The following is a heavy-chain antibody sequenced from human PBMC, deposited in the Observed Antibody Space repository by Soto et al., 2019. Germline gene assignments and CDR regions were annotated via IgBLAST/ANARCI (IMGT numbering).Heavy chain of an antibody. J-gene: IGHJ6*02. V-gene: IGHV1-2*04. Sequence: ASVKVSCKASGYTFTGYYMHWVRQAPGQGLEWMGWINPNSGGTNYAQKFQGWVTMTRDTSISTAYMELSRLRSDDTAVYYCARDGIYGGNSYYYCMDVWGQGTTVTISS. CDR1: GYTFTGYY. CDR3: ARDGIYGGNSYYYCMDV. CDR2: INPNSGGT. D-gene: IGHD4-17*01.